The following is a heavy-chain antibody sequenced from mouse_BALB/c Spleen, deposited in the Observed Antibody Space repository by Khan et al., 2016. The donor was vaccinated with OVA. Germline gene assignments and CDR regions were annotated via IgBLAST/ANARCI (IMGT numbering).Heavy chain of an antibody. J-gene: IGHJ2*01. CDR2: INPHIGET. V-gene: IGHV1-20*02. CDR3: TIIYRSDFDY. CDR1: GYSFTGYF. D-gene: IGHD1-1*01. Sequence: VQLKQSGPELVRPGASVKISCKASGYSFTGYFMNWVMQSHGKGLEWIGRINPHIGETFYNQRFQDKATLTVDESSSTAHVELRSLASEDSAVYYCTIIYRSDFDYWGQGTTLTVSS.